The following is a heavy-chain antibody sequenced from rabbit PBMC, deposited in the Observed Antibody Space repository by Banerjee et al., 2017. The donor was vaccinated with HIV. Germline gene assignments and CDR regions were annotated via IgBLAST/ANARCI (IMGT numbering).Heavy chain of an antibody. Sequence: QSLEESGGGLVQPEGSLALTCKASGFTISSGYYMCWVRQAPGKGLEWIACIYAGSGSTYYASWAKGRFTISKSTSLNTVTLQMTSLTAADTATYFCARGAGGGGYFSLWGQGTLVTVS. CDR3: ARGAGGGGYFSL. D-gene: IGHD1-1*01. V-gene: IGHV1S40*01. CDR1: GFTISSGYY. CDR2: IYAGSGST. J-gene: IGHJ3*01.